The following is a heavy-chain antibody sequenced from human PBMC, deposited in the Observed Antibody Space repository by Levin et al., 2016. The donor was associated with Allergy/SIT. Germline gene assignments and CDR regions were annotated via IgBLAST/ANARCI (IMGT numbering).Heavy chain of an antibody. Sequence: WVRQAPGQRLEWIGWIVVGSGNTNYAQKFQERVTITRDMSTSTAYMELSSLRSEDTAVYYCAAEGSLAWYFDLWGRGTLVTVSS. CDR2: IVVGSGNT. V-gene: IGHV1-58*01. J-gene: IGHJ2*01. D-gene: IGHD2-15*01. CDR3: AAEGSLAWYFDL.